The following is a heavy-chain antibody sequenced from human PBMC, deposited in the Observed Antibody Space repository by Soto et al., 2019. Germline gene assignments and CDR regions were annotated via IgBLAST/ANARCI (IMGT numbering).Heavy chain of an antibody. CDR2: IYYSGST. V-gene: IGHV4-39*01. Sequence: QLQLQESGPGLVKPSETLSLTCTVSGGSISSSSSYWGWIRQPPGKGLEWIGTIYYSGSTYYNPSLKTLVAFSADTSKNQFSLKLSSVTAADTAVYYCPRPLNWGKRSGLDVWGQGTPVTVSS. J-gene: IGHJ6*02. CDR3: PRPLNWGKRSGLDV. CDR1: GGSISSSSSY. D-gene: IGHD7-27*01.